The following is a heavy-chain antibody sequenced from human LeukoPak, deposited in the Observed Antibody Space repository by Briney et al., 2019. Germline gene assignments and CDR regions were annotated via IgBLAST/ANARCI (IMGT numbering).Heavy chain of an antibody. D-gene: IGHD5-18*01. CDR2: IYYSGST. CDR3: ARDTAMALGY. CDR1: GGSISSSSYY. Sequence: SETLSLTCTVSGGSISSSSYYWGWIRQPPGKGLEWIGSIYYSGSTYYNPSLKSRVTISVDTSKNQFSLKLSSVTAADTAVYYCARDTAMALGYWGQGTLVTVSS. V-gene: IGHV4-39*02. J-gene: IGHJ4*02.